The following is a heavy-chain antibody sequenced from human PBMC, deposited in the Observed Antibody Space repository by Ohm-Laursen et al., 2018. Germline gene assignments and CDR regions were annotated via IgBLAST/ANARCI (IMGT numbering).Heavy chain of an antibody. CDR1: GFTVSSNY. CDR3: ARDAWGSGDYVAWFDP. CDR2: IYSGGST. J-gene: IGHJ5*02. V-gene: IGHV3-66*01. Sequence: SLRLSCAASGFTVSSNYMSWVRQAPGKGLEWVALIYSGGSTHYADSVKGRFTISRDSSRNTLYLQMNSLRAEDTAVYYCARDAWGSGDYVAWFDPWGPGTLVTVSS. D-gene: IGHD4-17*01.